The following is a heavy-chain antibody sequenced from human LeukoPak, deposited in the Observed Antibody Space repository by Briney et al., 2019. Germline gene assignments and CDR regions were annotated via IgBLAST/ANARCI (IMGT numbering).Heavy chain of an antibody. CDR1: GYTFISYY. CDR3: ARDNSVGDNAWWFDP. V-gene: IGHV1-46*01. Sequence: ASVKVSCKASGYTFISYYMHWVRQAPGQGLEWMGLINPTGGSTGYAQKFQGRVTMTRDMSTSTDYMELSSLRSEDTAIYYCARDNSVGDNAWWFDPWGQGTLVTVSP. J-gene: IGHJ5*02. D-gene: IGHD1-26*01. CDR2: INPTGGST.